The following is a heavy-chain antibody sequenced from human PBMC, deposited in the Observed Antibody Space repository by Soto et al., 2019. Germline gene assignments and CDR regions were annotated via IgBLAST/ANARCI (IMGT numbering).Heavy chain of an antibody. J-gene: IGHJ4*02. CDR3: AREVQVHTPAFVY. V-gene: IGHV1-69*19. Sequence: QVQLVQSGAEIKKPGSSVKVSCQSSGGTFNTYAMNWVRQAPGQGPEWMGDISPMFGAANYAPKFQGRVTITADESTGTSYIQLSSLTSEDTALYCCAREVQVHTPAFVYWGQGTLVTVSS. CDR1: GGTFNTYA. D-gene: IGHD3-10*01. CDR2: ISPMFGAA.